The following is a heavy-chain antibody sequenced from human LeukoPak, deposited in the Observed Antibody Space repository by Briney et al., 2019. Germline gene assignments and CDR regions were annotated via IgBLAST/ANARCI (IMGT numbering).Heavy chain of an antibody. CDR1: EFTISRYW. CDR2: INNDGSIT. D-gene: IGHD4-23*01. Sequence: GGSLRLSCAASEFTISRYWMHWVRQAPGKGLVWVSSINNDGSITTYADSVKGRFTISRDNSKNTLYLQMNSLRAEDTAVYYCASPGGLRHAFDIWGQGTMVTVSS. J-gene: IGHJ3*02. V-gene: IGHV3-74*01. CDR3: ASPGGLRHAFDI.